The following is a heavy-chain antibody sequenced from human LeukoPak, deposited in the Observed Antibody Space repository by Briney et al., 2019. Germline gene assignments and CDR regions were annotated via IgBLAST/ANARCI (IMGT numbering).Heavy chain of an antibody. CDR3: ATDGAGFDT. J-gene: IGHJ5*02. CDR1: GLTFSDYY. CDR2: INIGGTNT. Sequence: GGSLRLSCAASGLTFSDYYMSWIRQAPGKGLEWLSYINIGGTNTHYADSVKGRFTISRDNAKKSLYLEMTNLRAEDTAAYYCATDGAGFDTWGQGVLVTVSS. V-gene: IGHV3-11*01.